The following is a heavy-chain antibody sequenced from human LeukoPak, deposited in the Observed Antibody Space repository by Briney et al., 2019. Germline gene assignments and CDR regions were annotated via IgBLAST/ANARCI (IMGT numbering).Heavy chain of an antibody. CDR1: GFTFDDYA. D-gene: IGHD1-26*01. V-gene: IGHV3-9*01. CDR3: ARERTYSGSY. Sequence: PGRSLRLSCAASGFTFDDYAMHWVRQAPGKGLEWVSGISWNSGSIGYADSVKGRFTISRDNAKNSLYLQMNSLRAADTALYHCARERTYSGSYWGQGTLVTVSS. CDR2: ISWNSGSI. J-gene: IGHJ4*02.